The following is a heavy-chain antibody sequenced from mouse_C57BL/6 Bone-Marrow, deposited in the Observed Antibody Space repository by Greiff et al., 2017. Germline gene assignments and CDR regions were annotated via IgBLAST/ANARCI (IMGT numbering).Heavy chain of an antibody. V-gene: IGHV2-9*01. D-gene: IGHD1-1*01. CDR3: AKRGVYYYGSSYVLGYFDV. CDR1: GFSLTSYG. J-gene: IGHJ1*03. CDR2: IWGGGST. Sequence: QVHVKQSGPGLVAPSQSLSITCTVSGFSLTSYGVDWVRQPPGKGLEWLGVIWGGGSTNYNSALMSRLSISKDNSKSQVFLKMNSLQTDDTAMYYCAKRGVYYYGSSYVLGYFDVWGTGTTVTVSS.